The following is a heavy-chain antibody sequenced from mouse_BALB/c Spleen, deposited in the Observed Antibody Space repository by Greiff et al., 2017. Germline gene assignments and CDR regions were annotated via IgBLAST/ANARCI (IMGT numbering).Heavy chain of an antibody. D-gene: IGHD1-2*01. V-gene: IGHV2-2*02. CDR1: GFSLTSYG. CDR2: IWSGGST. J-gene: IGHJ4*01. Sequence: QVQLQQSGPGLVQPSQSLSITCTVSGFSLTSYGVHWVRQSPGKGLEWLGVIWSGGSTDYNAAFISRLSISKDNSKSQVFFKMNSLQANDTAIYYCARERGGEIHYYGYGAMDYWGQGTSVTVSS. CDR3: ARERGGEIHYYGYGAMDY.